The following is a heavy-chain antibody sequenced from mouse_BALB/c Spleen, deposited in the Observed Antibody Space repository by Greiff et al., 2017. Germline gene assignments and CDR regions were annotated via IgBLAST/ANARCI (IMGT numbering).Heavy chain of an antibody. Sequence: EVQGVESGGGLVKPGGSLKLSCAASGFTFSSYAMSWVRQTPEKRLEWVASISSGGSTYYPDSVKGRFTISRDNARNILYLQMSSLRSEDTAMYYCARGGVLRPTRGFAYWGQGTLVTVSA. J-gene: IGHJ3*01. CDR2: ISSGGST. D-gene: IGHD1-2*01. CDR1: GFTFSSYA. V-gene: IGHV5-6-5*01. CDR3: ARGGVLRPTRGFAY.